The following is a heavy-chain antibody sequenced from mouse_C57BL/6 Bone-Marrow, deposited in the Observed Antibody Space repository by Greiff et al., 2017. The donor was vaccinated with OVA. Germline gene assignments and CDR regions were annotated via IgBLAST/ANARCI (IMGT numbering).Heavy chain of an antibody. J-gene: IGHJ2*01. Sequence: EVQLVESGGGLVKPGGSLKLSCAASGFTFSSYAMSWVRQTPDKRLEWVATISDGGSYPYYPDNVTGRFTISRDNAKNNLYLQMSHLKSEDTAMYYWAREGSEITYDVDYWGQGTTRTVAS. CDR3: AREGSEITYDVDY. D-gene: IGHD2-12*01. CDR2: ISDGGSYP. CDR1: GFTFSSYA. V-gene: IGHV5-4*01.